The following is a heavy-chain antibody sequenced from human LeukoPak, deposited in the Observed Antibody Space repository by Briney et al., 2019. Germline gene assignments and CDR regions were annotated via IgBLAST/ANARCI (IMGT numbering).Heavy chain of an antibody. J-gene: IGHJ3*02. Sequence: ASVKVSRKASGYTFTSYAMNWVRQAPGQGVEWRGWINTNTGNPTYAQSFTGRFVFSLDTSVSTAYLQISSLKDEDTAVYYCARVGGYCSGGSCYSLAFDIWGQGTMVTVSS. D-gene: IGHD2-15*01. CDR2: INTNTGNP. CDR1: GYTFTSYA. V-gene: IGHV7-4-1*02. CDR3: ARVGGYCSGGSCYSLAFDI.